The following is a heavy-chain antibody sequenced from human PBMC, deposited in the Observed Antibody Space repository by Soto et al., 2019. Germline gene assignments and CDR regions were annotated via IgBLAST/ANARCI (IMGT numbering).Heavy chain of an antibody. D-gene: IGHD6-19*01. CDR1: GGSVSSGNFD. CDR2: IFYNGTA. J-gene: IGHJ4*02. V-gene: IGHV4-61*01. Sequence: EQLQESGPGQVKPSETLSLTWSVSGGSVSSGNFDWSWIRQPPGKGLQFIGSIFYNGTANYSPSLKNRVSISIDTSQSQFFLQLISVAAADTAVYYCARIGGWYDIDFWGQGSLVTVSS. CDR3: ARIGGWYDIDF.